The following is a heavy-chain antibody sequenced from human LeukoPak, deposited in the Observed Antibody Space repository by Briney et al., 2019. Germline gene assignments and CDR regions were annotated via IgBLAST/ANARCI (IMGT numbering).Heavy chain of an antibody. CDR3: ARESEIRFLEWLFVFDY. Sequence: GGSLRLSCAASGFTFSNYWMSWVRQAPGKGLESVANIKLDGSEKYYVDSVKGRFTISRDNAKNSLYLQMNSLRAEDTAVYYCARESEIRFLEWLFVFDYWGQGTLVTVSS. CDR1: GFTFSNYW. CDR2: IKLDGSEK. V-gene: IGHV3-7*01. J-gene: IGHJ4*02. D-gene: IGHD3-3*01.